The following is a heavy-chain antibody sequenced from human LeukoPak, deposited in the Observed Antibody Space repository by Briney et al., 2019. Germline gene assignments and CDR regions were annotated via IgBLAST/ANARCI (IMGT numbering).Heavy chain of an antibody. J-gene: IGHJ4*02. CDR2: ISYDGSNK. CDR1: GFTFSSYG. Sequence: GGSLRLSCAASGFTFSSYGMHWVRQAPGKGLEWVAVISYDGSNKYYADSVKGRFTISRDNSKNTLYLQMNSLRAEDTAVYYCAKDLQNTAMVLDYWGQGTLVTVPS. D-gene: IGHD5-18*01. V-gene: IGHV3-30*18. CDR3: AKDLQNTAMVLDY.